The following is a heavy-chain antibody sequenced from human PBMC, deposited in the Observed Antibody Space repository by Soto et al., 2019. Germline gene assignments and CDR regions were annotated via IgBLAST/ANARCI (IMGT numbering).Heavy chain of an antibody. Sequence: SETLSLTCSVSGDSISSGNYYWSWIRQPPGKGLGWIGYIYNSGSTYYKQSLKSRATISADTSKNQIYLRLSSVTAADTAVYYCSRGGYVLRFLEWLLPKDYYYGLDVWGQGTTVT. J-gene: IGHJ6*02. CDR2: IYNSGST. D-gene: IGHD3-3*01. CDR1: GDSISSGNYY. CDR3: SRGGYVLRFLEWLLPKDYYYGLDV. V-gene: IGHV4-30-4*01.